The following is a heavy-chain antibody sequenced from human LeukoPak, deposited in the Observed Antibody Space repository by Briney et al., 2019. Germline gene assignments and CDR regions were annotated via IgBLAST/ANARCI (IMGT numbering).Heavy chain of an antibody. CDR1: GFDFSTYA. V-gene: IGHV3-23*01. CDR3: AKRGVVIRGILVIGYHQEAYHYDF. Sequence: GGSLRLSCAASGFDFSTYAMSWVRQAPGKGLEWVSGIGGGDTHYADSVKGRFTISRDNSLNTLYLQMNNLRAEDTAVYFCAKRGVVIRGILVIGYHQEAYHYDFWGQGVLVTVSS. CDR2: IGGGDT. J-gene: IGHJ4*02. D-gene: IGHD3-10*01.